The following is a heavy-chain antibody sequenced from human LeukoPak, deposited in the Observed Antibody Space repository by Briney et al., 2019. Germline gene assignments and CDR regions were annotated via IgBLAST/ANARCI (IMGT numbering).Heavy chain of an antibody. CDR1: GFTFSSYS. J-gene: IGHJ4*02. D-gene: IGHD3-10*01. CDR2: ISSSSSYI. CDR3: ARDKGVRLTPFDY. Sequence: PGGSLRLSCAASGFTFSSYSMNWVRQAPGKGLEWVSSISSSSSYIYYADSVKGRFTISRDNAKNSLYLQMNSLRAEDTAVYYCARDKGVRLTPFDYWGRGTLVTVSS. V-gene: IGHV3-21*01.